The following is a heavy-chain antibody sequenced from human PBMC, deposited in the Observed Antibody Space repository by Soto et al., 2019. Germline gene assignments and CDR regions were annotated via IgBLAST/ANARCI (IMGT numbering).Heavy chain of an antibody. V-gene: IGHV3-7*01. J-gene: IGHJ4*02. CDR2: IKPDGSAQ. CDR1: GFTFSNFW. Sequence: EVQVVESGGGLVQPGGSLRLSCAASGFTFSNFWMSWVRQAPGKGLEWVANIKPDGSAQYYVDSVKGRFTISRDNAKNSRYRQMNSLRVEDTAVYYCTRERLDNYWGQGTLVSVSS. D-gene: IGHD4-17*01. CDR3: TRERLDNY.